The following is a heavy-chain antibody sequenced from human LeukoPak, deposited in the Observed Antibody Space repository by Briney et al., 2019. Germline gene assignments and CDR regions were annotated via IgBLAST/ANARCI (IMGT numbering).Heavy chain of an antibody. CDR3: ARDGLLLWRSVDYYGMDV. V-gene: IGHV1-69*13. CDR2: IIPIFGTA. D-gene: IGHD3-10*01. Sequence: ASVKVSCKASGGTFSIYAISWVRQAPGQGLEWMGAIIPIFGTANYAQKFQGRVTITADESTSTAYMELSSLRSEDTAVYYCARDGLLLWRSVDYYGMDVWGQGTTVTVSS. J-gene: IGHJ6*02. CDR1: GGTFSIYA.